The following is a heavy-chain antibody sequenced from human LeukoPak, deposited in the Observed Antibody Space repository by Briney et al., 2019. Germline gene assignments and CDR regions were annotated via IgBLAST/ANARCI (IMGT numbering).Heavy chain of an antibody. J-gene: IGHJ4*02. CDR3: ARGSLLRYFDWPD. D-gene: IGHD3-9*01. V-gene: IGHV3-23*03. CDR2: IYGASST. CDR1: GFTFSTYV. Sequence: GGSLRLSCAASGFTFSTYVMNWVRQAPGKGLEWVSVIYGASSTYYADSVNGRFTISRDDSKNTLYLQMNSLRAEDTAVYYCARGSLLRYFDWPDWGQGTLVTVSS.